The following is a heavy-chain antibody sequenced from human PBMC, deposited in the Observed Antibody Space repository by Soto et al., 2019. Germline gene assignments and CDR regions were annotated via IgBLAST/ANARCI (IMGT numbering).Heavy chain of an antibody. CDR1: GYSLTELS. J-gene: IGHJ6*02. Sequence: ASVNVYCKVSGYSLTELSMHWVRQAPGKGLEWMGGFDPEDGETIYAQRFQGRVTMTVDTSIDTAYMELSSLRSEDTAVYYCATVTGENYYYGLDVWGQGTTVTVSS. CDR3: ATVTGENYYYGLDV. V-gene: IGHV1-24*01. CDR2: FDPEDGET. D-gene: IGHD7-27*01.